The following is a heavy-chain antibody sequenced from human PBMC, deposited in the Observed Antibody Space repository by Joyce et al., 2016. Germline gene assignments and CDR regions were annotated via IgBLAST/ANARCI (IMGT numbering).Heavy chain of an antibody. CDR2: TIPFSETV. Sequence: QVQLVQSGAEVKKPGSSMKVSCTASGGTFSNYAFNWVRQAPGQGLEWMGGTIPFSETVEYAQKFEGRVTITADESTTTAYLELTRLRSADTAIYFCATGQGTSFALPFDPWGQGTLVTVTS. CDR1: GGTFSNYA. J-gene: IGHJ5*02. D-gene: IGHD3-16*01. CDR3: ATGQGTSFALPFDP. V-gene: IGHV1-69*01.